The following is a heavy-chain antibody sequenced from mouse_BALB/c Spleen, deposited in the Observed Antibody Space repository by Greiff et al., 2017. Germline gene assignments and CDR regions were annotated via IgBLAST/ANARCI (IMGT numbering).Heavy chain of an antibody. J-gene: IGHJ4*01. CDR1: GFTFSSYA. V-gene: IGHV5-9-4*01. CDR3: ASYAMDY. CDR2: ISSGGSYT. Sequence: EVKLVESGGGLVKPGGSLKLSCAASGFTFSSYAMSWVRQSPEKRLEWVAEISSGGSYTYYPDTVTGRFTISRDNAKNTLYLEMSSLRSEDTAMYYCASYAMDYWGQGTSVTVSS.